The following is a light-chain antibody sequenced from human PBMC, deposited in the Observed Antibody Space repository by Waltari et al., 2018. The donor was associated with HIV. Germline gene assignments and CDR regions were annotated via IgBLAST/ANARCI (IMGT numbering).Light chain of an antibody. J-gene: IGLJ3*02. V-gene: IGLV1-51*01. CDR2: DNR. Sequence: QSVLTQPPSVSAAPGQKVTISCSGSSSNIGNNYVSWYQQFPETAPKIRIYDNRRRPSGIPDRFSGSKSGTSATLGISGLQTGDEADYYCGTWDDSLSVVWVFGGGTKLTVL. CDR3: GTWDDSLSVVWV. CDR1: SSNIGNNY.